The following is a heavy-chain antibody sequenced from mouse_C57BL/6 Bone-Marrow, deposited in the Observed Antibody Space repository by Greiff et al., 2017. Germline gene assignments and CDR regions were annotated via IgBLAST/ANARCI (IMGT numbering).Heavy chain of an antibody. Sequence: VQLQQSGAELVRPGTSVKMSCTASGYTFTNYWIGWAQQRPGHGLEWIGAIYPGGGYTNYTEKFKGQATLTADKSSSTAYMQFSSLTSEDSAIYYCARTLSYSGSSYWYFDVWGTGTTVTVSS. CDR1: GYTFTNYW. D-gene: IGHD1-1*01. V-gene: IGHV1-63*01. CDR3: ARTLSYSGSSYWYFDV. CDR2: IYPGGGYT. J-gene: IGHJ1*03.